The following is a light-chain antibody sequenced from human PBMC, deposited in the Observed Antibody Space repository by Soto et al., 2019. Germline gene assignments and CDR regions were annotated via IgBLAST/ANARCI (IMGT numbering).Light chain of an antibody. J-gene: IGKJ4*01. CDR2: VAF. Sequence: DIQLTQSPSFLSASVGDRVTITCRASQGISSFLAWYQQKPGKAPKLLIYVAFTLKSGVPSRFSGSGSGTEFTLTVSSLQPEDFATYYCQQFNSYPLTFGGGTKVEIK. CDR1: QGISSF. CDR3: QQFNSYPLT. V-gene: IGKV1-9*01.